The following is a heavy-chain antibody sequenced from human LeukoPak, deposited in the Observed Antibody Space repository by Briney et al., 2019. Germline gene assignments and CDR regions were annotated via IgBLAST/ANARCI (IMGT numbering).Heavy chain of an antibody. D-gene: IGHD3-10*02. J-gene: IGHJ4*02. CDR1: GFTFSSYG. CDR2: ISYGGSNK. Sequence: GRSLRLSCAASGFTFSSYGMHWVRQAPGKGLEWVAVISYGGSNKYYADSVKGRFTISRDNSKNTLYLQMNSLRAEDTAVYYCAKCSELMVPPGPFDYWGQGTLVTVSS. V-gene: IGHV3-30*18. CDR3: AKCSELMVPPGPFDY.